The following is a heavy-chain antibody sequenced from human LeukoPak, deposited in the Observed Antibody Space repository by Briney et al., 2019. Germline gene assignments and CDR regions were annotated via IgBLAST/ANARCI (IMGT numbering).Heavy chain of an antibody. CDR3: ARAADYDILTGYYNGAFDI. CDR2: ISTAGDT. J-gene: IGHJ3*02. V-gene: IGHV3-13*01. D-gene: IGHD3-9*01. Sequence: GGSLRLSCAASGFTFSSYDMHWVRQATGKGLEWVSAISTAGDTYYPGSMKGRFTISRENAKNSLYLQMNSLRAGDTAVYYCARAADYDILTGYYNGAFDIWGQGTMVTVSS. CDR1: GFTFSSYD.